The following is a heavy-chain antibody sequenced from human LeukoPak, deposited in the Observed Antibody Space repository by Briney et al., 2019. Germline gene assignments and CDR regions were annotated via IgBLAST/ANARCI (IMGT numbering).Heavy chain of an antibody. CDR2: IYYSGSP. J-gene: IGHJ4*02. Sequence: PSETLSLTCTVSGGSISSYYWSWIRQPPGKGLEWIGYIYYSGSPNYNPSLKSRVTISVDTSKNQFSLTLSSVTAADTAVYYCAGLSGSLDYWGQGTLVTVSS. CDR3: AGLSGSLDY. D-gene: IGHD3-10*01. CDR1: GGSISSYY. V-gene: IGHV4-59*08.